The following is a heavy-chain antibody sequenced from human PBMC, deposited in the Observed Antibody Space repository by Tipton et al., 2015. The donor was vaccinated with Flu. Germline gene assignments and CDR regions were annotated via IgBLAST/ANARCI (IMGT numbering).Heavy chain of an antibody. CDR1: GGSISSSSYY. CDR2: IYYSGST. J-gene: IGHJ4*02. D-gene: IGHD2-2*01. Sequence: LRLSCTVSGGSISSSSYYWGWIRQPPGKGLEWIGSIYYSGSTYYNPSLKSRVTISVDTSKNQFSLKLSSVTAADTAVYYCARRGAYCSSTSCYFSVWGQGTLVTVSS. V-gene: IGHV4-39*01. CDR3: ARRGAYCSSTSCYFSV.